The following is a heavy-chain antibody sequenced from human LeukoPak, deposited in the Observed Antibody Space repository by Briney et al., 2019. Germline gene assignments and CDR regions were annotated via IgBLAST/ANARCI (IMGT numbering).Heavy chain of an antibody. CDR2: IYYSGST. V-gene: IGHV4-39*01. J-gene: IGHJ5*02. CDR1: GGSISSSSYY. D-gene: IGHD6-13*01. Sequence: PSETLSLTCTVSGGSISSSSYYWGWIRQPPGKGLEWIGSIYYSGSTYYNPSLKSRVTISVDTSKNQLSLKLSSVTAADTAVYYCATLASIAAAVSWFDPWGQGTLVTVSS. CDR3: ATLASIAAAVSWFDP.